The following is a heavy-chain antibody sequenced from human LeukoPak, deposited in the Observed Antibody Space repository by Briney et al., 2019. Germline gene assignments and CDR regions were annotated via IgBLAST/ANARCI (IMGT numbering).Heavy chain of an antibody. CDR2: ISYSGST. CDR3: ATYSSAWGWFDP. Sequence: SETLSLTCTVSGGSISSSSYYWGWIRQPPGKGLEWIGSISYSGSTYYNPSLKSRVTISVDTSKNQFSLRLSSVTAADTAVYYCATYSSAWGWFDPWGQGTLVIVSS. CDR1: GGSISSSSYY. D-gene: IGHD6-19*01. J-gene: IGHJ5*02. V-gene: IGHV4-39*01.